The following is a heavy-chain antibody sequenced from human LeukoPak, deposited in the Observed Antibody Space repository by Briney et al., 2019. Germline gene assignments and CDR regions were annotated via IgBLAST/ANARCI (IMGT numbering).Heavy chain of an antibody. V-gene: IGHV4-59*01. J-gene: IGHJ4*02. Sequence: SETLSLTCTVSGGSLSSYYWSWIRQPPGRGLEWIGYIYYSGSTNYNPSLKSRVTISVDTSKNQFSLKLSSVTAADTAVYYCARVGTRFTVDYFDYWGQGTLVTVSS. CDR1: GGSLSSYY. CDR3: ARVGTRFTVDYFDY. CDR2: IYYSGST. D-gene: IGHD3-16*01.